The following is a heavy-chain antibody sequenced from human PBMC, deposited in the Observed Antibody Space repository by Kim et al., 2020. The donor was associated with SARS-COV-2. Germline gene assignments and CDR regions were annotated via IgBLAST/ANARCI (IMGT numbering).Heavy chain of an antibody. D-gene: IGHD4-17*01. CDR2: INSDGSST. CDR1: GFTFSSYW. CDR3: ARGDYGDYESVPAGS. Sequence: GGSLRLSCAASGFTFSSYWMHWVRQAPGKGLVWVSRINSDGSSTSYADAVKGRFTISRDNAKNTLYLQMNSLRAEDTAVYYCARGDYGDYESVPAGSWGHGTLVTVSS. J-gene: IGHJ5*01. V-gene: IGHV3-74*01.